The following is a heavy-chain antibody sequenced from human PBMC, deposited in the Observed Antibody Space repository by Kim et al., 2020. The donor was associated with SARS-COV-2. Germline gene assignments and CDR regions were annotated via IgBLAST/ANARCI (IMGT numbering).Heavy chain of an antibody. J-gene: IGHJ4*02. CDR3: ARDRGTAMVIRYFDY. D-gene: IGHD5-18*01. V-gene: IGHV1-69*01. Sequence: QKFQGRVTITADESTSTAYMELSSLRSEDTAVYYCARDRGTAMVIRYFDYWGQGTLVTVSS.